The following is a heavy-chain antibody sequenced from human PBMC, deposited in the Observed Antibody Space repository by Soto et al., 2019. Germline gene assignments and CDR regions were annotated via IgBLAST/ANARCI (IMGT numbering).Heavy chain of an antibody. D-gene: IGHD6-13*01. J-gene: IGHJ4*02. CDR1: GGSISSYY. CDR3: ARRYSSSFDY. Sequence: QVQLQESGLGLVKPSDTLSLTCTVSGGSISSYYWSWIRQPPGKGLEWIGYIYYSGSTNYNPSLKSRVTISVDTSKNQFSLKLSSVTAADTAVYYCARRYSSSFDYWGQGTLVTVSS. V-gene: IGHV4-59*08. CDR2: IYYSGST.